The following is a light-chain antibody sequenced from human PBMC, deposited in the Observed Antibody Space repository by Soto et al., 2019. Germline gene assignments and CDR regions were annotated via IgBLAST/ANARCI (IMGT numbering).Light chain of an antibody. CDR3: QQYSSSPLT. CDR2: GAS. V-gene: IGKV3-20*01. Sequence: EIVLTQSPGTLSLSPVERATLSCRASQSVSSSYLAWYQQKPGQAPRLLIYGASSRATGIPDRFSGSGSGTDFTLTISRLEPEDFAVYHCQQYSSSPLTFGGGTKVEIK. J-gene: IGKJ4*01. CDR1: QSVSSSY.